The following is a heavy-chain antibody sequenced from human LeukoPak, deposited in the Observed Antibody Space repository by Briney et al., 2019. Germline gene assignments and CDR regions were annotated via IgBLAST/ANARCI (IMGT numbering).Heavy chain of an antibody. CDR3: ARGGYRAGASPFDY. D-gene: IGHD2-8*02. J-gene: IGHJ4*02. CDR2: IYDSGST. CDR1: GGTISSYH. Sequence: ESSETLCLTCAVSGGTISSYHWSWIRQPPGKGLEWIGDIYDSGSTNYNPSLKSRLTIPVHTPKNQFPLHLSSATAADTAVYYCARGGYRAGASPFDYWGQGTLLTVSS. V-gene: IGHV4-59*01.